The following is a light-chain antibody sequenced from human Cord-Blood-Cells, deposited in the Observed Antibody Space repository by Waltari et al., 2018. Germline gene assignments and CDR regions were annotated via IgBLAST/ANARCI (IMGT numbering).Light chain of an antibody. CDR3: SSYTSSSRV. V-gene: IGLV2-14*01. J-gene: IGLJ3*02. CDR1: SSAGGGYNY. CDR2: DVS. Sequence: QSALTQPASVSGSPGQSITISCTGTSSAGGGYNYASWYQQHPGKAPKLMIYDVSNRPAGVSNRFSVSKSGNTASLTISVLQAEDEADYYCSSYTSSSRVFGGGTKLTVL.